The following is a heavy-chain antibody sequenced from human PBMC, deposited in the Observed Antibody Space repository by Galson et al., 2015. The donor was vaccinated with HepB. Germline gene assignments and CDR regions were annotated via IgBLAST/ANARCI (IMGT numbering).Heavy chain of an antibody. V-gene: IGHV4-31*03. Sequence: APSPTCTFSGGSLSRGGFSLRWIRPPPGEGLGGGGEIYYSGSTYYNPSLKSRVTISVDTSKNQFSLKLSSVTAADTAVYYCARDDSSSFDYWGQGTLVTVSS. CDR3: ARDDSSSFDY. CDR1: GGSLSRGGFS. D-gene: IGHD6-13*01. CDR2: IYYSGST. J-gene: IGHJ4*02.